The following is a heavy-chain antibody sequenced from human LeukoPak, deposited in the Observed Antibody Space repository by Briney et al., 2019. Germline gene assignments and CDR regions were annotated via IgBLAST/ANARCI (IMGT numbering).Heavy chain of an antibody. CDR3: AKGDFWSGYSGTSWFDP. D-gene: IGHD3-3*01. CDR2: ISWNSGSI. CDR1: GFTFDDYA. J-gene: IGHJ5*02. V-gene: IGHV3-9*01. Sequence: GGSLRLSCAASGFTFDDYAMHWVRQAPGKGLEWVSGISWNSGSIGYADSVKGRFTISRDNAKNSLYLQMNSLRAEDTALYYCAKGDFWSGYSGTSWFDPWGQGTPVTVSS.